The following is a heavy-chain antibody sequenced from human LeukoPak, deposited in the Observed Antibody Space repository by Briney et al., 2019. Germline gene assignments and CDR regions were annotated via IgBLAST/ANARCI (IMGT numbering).Heavy chain of an antibody. D-gene: IGHD3-9*01. CDR3: ARGYYDILTGRYNWFDP. CDR2: IIPISGTA. V-gene: IGHV1-69*13. CDR1: GGTFSSYA. J-gene: IGHJ5*02. Sequence: SVKVSCKASGGTFSSYAISWVRQAPGQGLEWMGGIIPISGTANYAQKFQGRVTITADESTSTAYMELSSLRSEDTAVYYCARGYYDILTGRYNWFDPWGQGTLVTVSS.